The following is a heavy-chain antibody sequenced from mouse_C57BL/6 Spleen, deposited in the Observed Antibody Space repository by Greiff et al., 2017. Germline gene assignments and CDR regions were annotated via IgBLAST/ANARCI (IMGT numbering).Heavy chain of an antibody. V-gene: IGHV5-9-1*02. CDR2: ISSGGGYP. D-gene: IGHD3-2*02. J-gene: IGHJ2*01. CDR1: GFTFSSYA. CDR3: TRGLRSYFDY. Sequence: EVKLVESGEGLVKPGGSLKLSCAASGFTFSSYAMSWVRQTPEKRLEWVAYISSGGGYPYYADTVKGRFTISRDNARHTLYLQMSSLKSEDTAMYCCTRGLRSYFDYWGKGTTLTVSS.